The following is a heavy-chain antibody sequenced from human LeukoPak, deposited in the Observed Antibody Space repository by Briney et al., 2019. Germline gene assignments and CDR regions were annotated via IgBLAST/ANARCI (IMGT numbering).Heavy chain of an antibody. Sequence: GGSLRLSCAASGFTFNVHAMNWVRQAPGKGLEWVSAISATGGRTYYADSVKGRFTISRDNPKNTMYMQMNSLRAEDTAVYYCAKERVYSGNVIDYWGQGTLVTVSS. V-gene: IGHV3-23*01. CDR3: AKERVYSGNVIDY. D-gene: IGHD5-12*01. CDR2: ISATGGRT. CDR1: GFTFNVHA. J-gene: IGHJ4*02.